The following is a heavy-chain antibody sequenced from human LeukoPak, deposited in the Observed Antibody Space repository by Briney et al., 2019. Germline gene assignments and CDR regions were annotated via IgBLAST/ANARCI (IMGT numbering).Heavy chain of an antibody. CDR1: GFTFSRYA. CDR2: ISGSGGGT. CDR3: AKDVDQLLSAQLDY. Sequence: GGSLRVSCAASGFTFSRYAMNWVRQAPGKGLEWVSTISGSGGGTYYADSVKGRFTISRDNSKNTLYLQMNSLRAEDTAVYYCAKDVDQLLSAQLDYWGRGTLVTVSS. J-gene: IGHJ4*02. D-gene: IGHD2-2*01. V-gene: IGHV3-23*01.